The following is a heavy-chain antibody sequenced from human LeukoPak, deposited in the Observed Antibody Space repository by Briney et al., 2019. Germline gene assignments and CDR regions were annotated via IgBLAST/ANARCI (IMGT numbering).Heavy chain of an antibody. Sequence: SETLSLTCIVSGGSINNYYWSWIRQPPGKGLEWIGEVSFSGSTNYNPSLTSRVTISADTSKNQFSLKLSSVTAADTAVYYCALYCRLSSNCGYYGMDVWGQGTTVPVSS. V-gene: IGHV4-59*08. D-gene: IGHD2-15*01. J-gene: IGHJ6*02. CDR3: ALYCRLSSNCGYYGMDV. CDR2: VSFSGST. CDR1: GGSINNYY.